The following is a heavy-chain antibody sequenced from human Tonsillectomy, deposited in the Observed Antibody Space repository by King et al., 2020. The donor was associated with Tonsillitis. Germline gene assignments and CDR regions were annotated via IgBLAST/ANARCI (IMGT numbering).Heavy chain of an antibody. Sequence: QLVQSGAEVKKPGASVKVSCKASGYTFTSYGISWVRQAPGQGLDGMGWISAYNGNTNYAPKLQGRVTMTTDMSTSTAYMELGSLRSDDTAVYYGASYSSGYRGDAFDIWGQGTMVTVSS. CDR1: GYTFTSYG. V-gene: IGHV1-18*01. J-gene: IGHJ3*02. CDR3: ASYSSGYRGDAFDI. D-gene: IGHD3-22*01. CDR2: ISAYNGNT.